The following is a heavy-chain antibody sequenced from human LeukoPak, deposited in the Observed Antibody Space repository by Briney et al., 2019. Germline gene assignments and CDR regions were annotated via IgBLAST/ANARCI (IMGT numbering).Heavy chain of an antibody. CDR1: GGSFSGYY. V-gene: IGHV4-34*01. Sequence: SETLSLTCAVYGGSFSGYYWSWIRQPPGKGLEWIGEINHSGSTNYNPSLKSQVTISVDTSKNQFSLELSSVTAADTAVYYCARILRDIVATMVDYWGQGTLVTVSS. CDR2: INHSGST. J-gene: IGHJ4*02. D-gene: IGHD5-12*01. CDR3: ARILRDIVATMVDY.